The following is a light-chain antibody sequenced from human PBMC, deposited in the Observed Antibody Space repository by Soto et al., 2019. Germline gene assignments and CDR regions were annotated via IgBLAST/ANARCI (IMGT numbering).Light chain of an antibody. CDR2: GNS. J-gene: IGLJ1*01. Sequence: HSALTQPPSVSGAPLQRVTISCTGSSSNIGAGYDVHWYQQLPGTAPKLLIYGNSNRPSGVPDRFSGSKSGTSASLAITGLQAEDEADYYCQSYDSSMSGFYVFGTGTKVTVL. CDR3: QSYDSSMSGFYV. CDR1: SSNIGAGYD. V-gene: IGLV1-40*01.